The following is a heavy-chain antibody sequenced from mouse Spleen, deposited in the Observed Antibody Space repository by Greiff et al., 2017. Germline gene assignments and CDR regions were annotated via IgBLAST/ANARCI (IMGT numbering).Heavy chain of an antibody. J-gene: IGHJ4*01. Sequence: VQLQQPGAELVKPGASVKMSCKASGYTFTSYWITWVKQRPGQGLEWIGDIYPGSGSTNYNEKFKSKATLTVDTSSSTAYMQLSSLTSEDSAVYYCARRARMTRKGYAMDYWGQGTSVTVSS. D-gene: IGHD1-3*01. CDR2: IYPGSGST. CDR3: ARRARMTRKGYAMDY. V-gene: IGHV1-55*01. CDR1: GYTFTSYW.